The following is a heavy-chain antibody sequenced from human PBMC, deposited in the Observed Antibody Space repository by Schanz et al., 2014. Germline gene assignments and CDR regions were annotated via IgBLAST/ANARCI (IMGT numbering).Heavy chain of an antibody. D-gene: IGHD6-13*01. CDR2: IQNDGSNY. V-gene: IGHV3-30*02. Sequence: VQLVESGGGLVQPGGSLKLSCAASGFTFSGSAMHWVRQAPGKGLEWVAFIQNDGSNYYHADSVKGRFTISRDNSKNTLYLQINSLRTEDTAVFYCAKGLGTRSNNFDYWGQGTLVTVSS. CDR1: GFTFSGSA. CDR3: AKGLGTRSNNFDY. J-gene: IGHJ4*02.